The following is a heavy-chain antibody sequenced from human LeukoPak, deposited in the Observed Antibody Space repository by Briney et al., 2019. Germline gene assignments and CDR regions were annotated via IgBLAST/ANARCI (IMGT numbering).Heavy chain of an antibody. CDR3: AREASDAFDM. CDR1: GFTFSSYD. CDR2: IWYDGSNK. Sequence: GGSLRLSCAASGFTFSSYDMHWVRQAPGKGLEWVALIWYDGSNKNYADSVKGRFTISRDNSKNTLFLQMNSLRAEDTAVYYCAREASDAFDMGGQGTMVTVSS. J-gene: IGHJ3*02. V-gene: IGHV3-33*01.